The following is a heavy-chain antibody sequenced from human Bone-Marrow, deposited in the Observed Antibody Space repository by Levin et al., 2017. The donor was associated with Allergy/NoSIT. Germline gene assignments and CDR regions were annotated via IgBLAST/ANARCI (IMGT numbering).Heavy chain of an antibody. CDR2: IKQDGSET. CDR1: GFSFSNYW. CDR3: ARFPDY. J-gene: IGHJ4*02. V-gene: IGHV3-7*04. Sequence: GGSLRLSCTASGFSFSNYWMTWVRQAPGKGLEWVANIKQDGSETYYVDSVRGRFTISRDNAKNSVFLQMNSLRVEDTAVYYCARFPDYWVQGTLATVSS.